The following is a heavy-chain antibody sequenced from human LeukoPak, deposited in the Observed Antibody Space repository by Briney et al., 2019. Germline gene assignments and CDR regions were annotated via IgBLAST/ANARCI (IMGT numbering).Heavy chain of an antibody. J-gene: IGHJ6*02. CDR3: AKESVTAYSFYYYYGMDV. CDR2: ISTSVGRT. V-gene: IGHV3-23*01. CDR1: GFTFTNYA. D-gene: IGHD2-21*02. Sequence: GALRLSCAASGFTFTNYAMSWLRPAPGKGLEWVSGISTSVGRTYYPDSVKGRFTISRDNSQNTLYLQMNSLRAEDTAVYYCAKESVTAYSFYYYYGMDVWGQGTTVTVSS.